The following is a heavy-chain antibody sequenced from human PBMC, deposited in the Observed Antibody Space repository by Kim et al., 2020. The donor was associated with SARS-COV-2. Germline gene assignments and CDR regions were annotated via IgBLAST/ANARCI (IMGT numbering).Heavy chain of an antibody. Sequence: GGSLRLSCAASGFTFSSYSMNWVRQAPGKGLEWVSSISSSSSYIYYADSVKGRFTISRDNAKNSLYLQMNSLRAEDTAVYYCARDWNGGSDYYDSSGYYPDAFDIWGQGTMVTVSS. CDR1: GFTFSSYS. CDR3: ARDWNGGSDYYDSSGYYPDAFDI. D-gene: IGHD3-22*01. J-gene: IGHJ3*02. CDR2: ISSSSSYI. V-gene: IGHV3-21*01.